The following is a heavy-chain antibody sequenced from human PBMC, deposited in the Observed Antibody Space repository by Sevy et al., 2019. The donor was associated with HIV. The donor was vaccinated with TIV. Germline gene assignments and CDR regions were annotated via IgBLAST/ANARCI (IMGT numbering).Heavy chain of an antibody. D-gene: IGHD3-22*01. J-gene: IGHJ4*02. CDR1: GFTFRSNA. Sequence: GGSLRLSCEVSGFTFRSNAMNWVRQAPGKGLEWVSGVSGSGGSTYYADSVKGRFTISRDNSRNTLYLQIDSLRAEDTAIYYCAKGLAYDNTYLDYWGQGTLVTVSS. V-gene: IGHV3-23*01. CDR3: AKGLAYDNTYLDY. CDR2: VSGSGGST.